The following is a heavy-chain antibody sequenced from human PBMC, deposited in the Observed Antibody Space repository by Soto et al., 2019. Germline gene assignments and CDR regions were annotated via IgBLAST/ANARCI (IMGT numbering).Heavy chain of an antibody. CDR3: ATRTLLWFGELLYYYYYGMDV. CDR1: GGSISSSNW. D-gene: IGHD3-10*01. CDR2: IYHSGST. Sequence: PSETLSLTCAVSGGSISSSNWWSWVRQPPGKGLEWIGEIYHSGSTNYNPSLKSRVTISVDKSKNQFSLKLSSVTAADTAVYYCATRTLLWFGELLYYYYYGMDVWGQGTTVTVS. V-gene: IGHV4-4*02. J-gene: IGHJ6*02.